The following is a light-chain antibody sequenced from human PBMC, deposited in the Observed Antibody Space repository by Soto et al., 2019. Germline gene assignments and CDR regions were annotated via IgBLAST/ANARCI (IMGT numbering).Light chain of an antibody. CDR2: SNN. V-gene: IGLV1-44*01. CDR3: AAWDDSLNGLVV. CDR1: SSNIGSNT. Sequence: QSVLTQPPSASGTPGQRVTISCSGSSSNIGSNTVNWYQQLPGTAPKLLIYSNNQRPSGVPDRFFGSKSGTSASLAISGLQSEDEADYYCAAWDDSLNGLVVFGGGTKVTVL. J-gene: IGLJ2*01.